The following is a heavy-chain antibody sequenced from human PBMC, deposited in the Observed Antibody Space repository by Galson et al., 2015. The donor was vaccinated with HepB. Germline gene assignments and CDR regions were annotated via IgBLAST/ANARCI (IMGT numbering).Heavy chain of an antibody. Sequence: SLRLSCAASGFTFSSYAMHWVRQAPGKGPEWVAVISYDGSNKYYADSVKGRFTISRDNSKNTLYLQMNSLRAEDTAVYYCAREGVAGTNWYFDLWGRGTLVTVSS. CDR2: ISYDGSNK. V-gene: IGHV3-30-3*01. J-gene: IGHJ2*01. CDR3: AREGVAGTNWYFDL. D-gene: IGHD6-19*01. CDR1: GFTFSSYA.